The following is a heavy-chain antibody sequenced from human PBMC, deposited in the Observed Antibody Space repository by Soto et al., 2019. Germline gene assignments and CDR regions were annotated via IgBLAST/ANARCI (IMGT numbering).Heavy chain of an antibody. CDR2: IYYSGST. J-gene: IGHJ6*02. Sequence: QVQLQESGPGLVKPSETLSLTCTVSGGSISSYYWSWIRQPPGKGLEWIGYIYYSGSTNYNPSLSRRVTISVATSKNQCSLKLSSVTAADTAVYYGARGDPLLWFGEKVYYGMDVWGQGTTVTVSS. CDR3: ARGDPLLWFGEKVYYGMDV. D-gene: IGHD3-10*01. CDR1: GGSISSYY. V-gene: IGHV4-59*01.